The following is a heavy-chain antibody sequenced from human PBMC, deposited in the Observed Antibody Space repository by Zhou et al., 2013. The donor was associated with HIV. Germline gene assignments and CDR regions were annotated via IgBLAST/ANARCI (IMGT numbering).Heavy chain of an antibody. Sequence: QVQLQESGPGLVKPSQTLSLTCAVSGGSISSGNYYWSWIRQPAGKGLEWIGHIYASGSTKYNPSLKSRVTISIDTSKNQFSLKLSSVTAADTAVYYCARGIRYFDWLSKYYFDYWGQGTLVTVSS. CDR3: ARGIRYFDWLSKYYFDY. CDR2: IYASGST. J-gene: IGHJ4*02. D-gene: IGHD3-9*01. CDR1: GGSISSGNYY. V-gene: IGHV4-61*09.